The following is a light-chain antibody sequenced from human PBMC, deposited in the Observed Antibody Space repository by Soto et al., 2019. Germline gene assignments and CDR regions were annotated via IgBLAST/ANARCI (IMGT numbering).Light chain of an antibody. CDR3: QQYGSSLLT. CDR1: QSVSSSY. Sequence: VLTQSPGTLSLSPGERATLSCRASQSVSSSYLAWYQQKPGQAPRLLIYGASSRATGIPDRFSGSGSGTDFTLTISRLEPEDFAVYYCQQYGSSLLTFGGGTKVEIK. CDR2: GAS. J-gene: IGKJ4*01. V-gene: IGKV3-20*01.